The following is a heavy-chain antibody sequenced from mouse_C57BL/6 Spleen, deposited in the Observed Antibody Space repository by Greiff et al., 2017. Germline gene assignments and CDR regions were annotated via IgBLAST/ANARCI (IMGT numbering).Heavy chain of an antibody. V-gene: IGHV5-6*01. J-gene: IGHJ2*01. Sequence: EVQRVESGGDLVKPGGSLKLSCAASGFTFSSYGMSWVRQTPDKRLEWVATISSGGSYTYYPDSVKGRCTISRDKAKNTLYLQMSSLKSADTAMYYCARGPYFDYWGQGTTLTVSS. CDR1: GFTFSSYG. CDR2: ISSGGSYT. CDR3: ARGPYFDY.